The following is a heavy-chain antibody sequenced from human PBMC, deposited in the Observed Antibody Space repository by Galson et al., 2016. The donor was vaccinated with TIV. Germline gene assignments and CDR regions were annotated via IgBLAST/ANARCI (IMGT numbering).Heavy chain of an antibody. Sequence: PALVKPTQTLTLTCTFSGFSLTRDGMCVSWIRQPPGKALEWLARIDWVGDEYYSTFLQTRLSISKDTAKTQVVLTMTNMDPVDTATYYCVRTPYGDSFGWYFDLWGRGILVTVSS. CDR1: GFSLTRDGMC. D-gene: IGHD4-17*01. CDR2: IDWVGDE. V-gene: IGHV2-70*11. CDR3: VRTPYGDSFGWYFDL. J-gene: IGHJ2*01.